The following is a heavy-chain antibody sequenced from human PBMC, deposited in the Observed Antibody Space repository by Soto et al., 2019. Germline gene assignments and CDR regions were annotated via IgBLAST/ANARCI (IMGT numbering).Heavy chain of an antibody. CDR1: GGSISDGYY. V-gene: IGHV4-31*03. J-gene: IGHJ5*02. CDR2: ISDSGST. CDR3: ARRDRSGFSYWLDT. D-gene: IGHD3-22*01. Sequence: MSLTCTVSGGSISDGYYWSWIRQHPGKGLEWIGSISDSGSTSYNPSLKSRLTISVDTSKNQFSLNLRSVTAADTAVYYCARRDRSGFSYWLDTWGQGTLVTVSS.